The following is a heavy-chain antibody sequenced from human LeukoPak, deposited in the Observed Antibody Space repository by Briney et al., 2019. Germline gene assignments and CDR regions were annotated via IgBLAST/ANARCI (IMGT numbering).Heavy chain of an antibody. CDR2: SYCRSKWYN. Sequence: SQSLSLTRAISGDSLSNNSAACNWGRQSPSRGLECLGRSYCRSKWYNDYAVSVKNRITINPDNSKNQFSLQVNSVTPEDTAVYYCARAPAPIIAVAGSFDYWGQGTLVTVSS. J-gene: IGHJ4*02. CDR3: ARAPAPIIAVAGSFDY. V-gene: IGHV6-1*01. D-gene: IGHD6-19*01. CDR1: GDSLSNNSAA.